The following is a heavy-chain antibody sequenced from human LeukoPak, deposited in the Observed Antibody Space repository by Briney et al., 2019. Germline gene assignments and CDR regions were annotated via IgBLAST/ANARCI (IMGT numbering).Heavy chain of an antibody. Sequence: GGSLRLSCAASGFTFNSYLMNWVRQAPGKGLVWVSRIDGYGTTTSYEDSVQGRFTISRDNAKNTLYLQMNGLRAEDTAVYYCARDSGADRRYFDLWGRGTLVTVSS. CDR2: IDGYGTTT. CDR3: ARDSGADRRYFDL. CDR1: GFTFNSYL. D-gene: IGHD7-27*01. J-gene: IGHJ2*01. V-gene: IGHV3-74*01.